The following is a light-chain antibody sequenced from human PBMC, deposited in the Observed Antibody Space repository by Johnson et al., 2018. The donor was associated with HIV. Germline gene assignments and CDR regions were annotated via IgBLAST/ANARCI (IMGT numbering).Light chain of an antibody. Sequence: QAVLTQPPSVSAAPGQKVTISCSGSNSNIGNNYVSWYQQVPGAAPKLLIYDNSKRPSGIPDRFSGSKSGTSATLGITGLQTGDEADYYCGTWDSSLSAGEYVFGTGTKVTVL. CDR1: NSNIGNNY. CDR3: GTWDSSLSAGEYV. V-gene: IGLV1-51*01. CDR2: DNS. J-gene: IGLJ1*01.